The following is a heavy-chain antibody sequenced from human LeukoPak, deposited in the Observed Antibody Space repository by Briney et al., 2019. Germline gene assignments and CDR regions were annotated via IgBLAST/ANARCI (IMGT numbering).Heavy chain of an antibody. CDR3: AKDRGSGYFDY. J-gene: IGHJ4*02. D-gene: IGHD3-10*01. CDR1: GVTFSSYG. Sequence: GGSLRLSCAASGVTFSSYGMHWVRQAPGKGLEWVAVISYDGRNKYYADSVKGRFIISRDDSKTTVYLQMNSLRAEGTAVYYCAKDRGSGYFDYGGQGTLVTVSS. V-gene: IGHV3-30*18. CDR2: ISYDGRNK.